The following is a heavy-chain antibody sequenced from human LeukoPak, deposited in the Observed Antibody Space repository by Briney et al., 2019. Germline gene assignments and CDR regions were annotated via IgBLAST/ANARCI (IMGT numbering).Heavy chain of an antibody. J-gene: IGHJ6*02. V-gene: IGHV1-46*01. CDR1: GCTFTSYY. CDR3: AREPVVAAYSGYGMDV. CDR2: INPSGGST. D-gene: IGHD2-15*01. Sequence: ASVKVSCKASGCTFTSYYMHWVRQAPGQGLEWMGIINPSGGSTSYAQKFQGRVTMTRDTSTSTVYMELSSLRSEDTAVYYCAREPVVAAYSGYGMDVWGQGTTVTVSS.